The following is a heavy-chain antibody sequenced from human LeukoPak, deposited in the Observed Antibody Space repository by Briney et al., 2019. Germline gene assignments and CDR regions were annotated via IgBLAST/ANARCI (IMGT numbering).Heavy chain of an antibody. Sequence: SETLSLTCAVYGGSFSGYYWSWIRQPPGKGLEWIGEINHSGSTNYNPSHKSRVTISVDTSKNQFSLKLSSVTAADTAVYYCARAPVTTSNDNYYYYGMDVWGQGTTVTVSS. CDR2: INHSGST. V-gene: IGHV4-34*01. D-gene: IGHD4-17*01. CDR3: ARAPVTTSNDNYYYYGMDV. J-gene: IGHJ6*02. CDR1: GGSFSGYY.